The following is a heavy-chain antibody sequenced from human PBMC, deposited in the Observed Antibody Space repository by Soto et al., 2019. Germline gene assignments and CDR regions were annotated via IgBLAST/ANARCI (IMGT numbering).Heavy chain of an antibody. V-gene: IGHV1-58*01. CDR2: IVVGSGNT. J-gene: IGHJ5*02. CDR3: ARDFRPTSKLVVTAILSP. D-gene: IGHD2-21*02. Sequence: GASVKVSCKASGFTSTSSAVQWVRQARGQRLEWIGWIVVGSGNTNYAQKFQERVTITRDMSTSTAYMELSSLRSEDTAVYYCARDFRPTSKLVVTAILSPWGQGTLVTVSS. CDR1: GFTSTSSA.